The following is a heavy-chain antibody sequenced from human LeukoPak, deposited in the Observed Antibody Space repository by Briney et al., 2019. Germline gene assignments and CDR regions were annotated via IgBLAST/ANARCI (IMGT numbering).Heavy chain of an antibody. V-gene: IGHV4-34*01. D-gene: IGHD1-1*01. J-gene: IGHJ6*03. CDR1: GGSFSGYY. CDR2: INHSGST. CDR3: ARYGTTGTTALMDV. Sequence: SETLSLTCAVYGGSFSGYYWSWIRQPPGKGLEWIGEINHSGSTNYNPSLKSRVTISVDTSKNQFSLKLSSVTAADTAVYYCARYGTTGTTALMDVWGKGTTVTVSS.